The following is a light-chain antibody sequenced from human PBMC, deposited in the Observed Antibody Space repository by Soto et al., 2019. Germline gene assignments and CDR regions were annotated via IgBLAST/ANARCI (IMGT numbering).Light chain of an antibody. CDR1: QSISSW. CDR3: QQYYNYSRT. V-gene: IGKV1-5*01. Sequence: DIQMTQSPSTLSASVGDRVTITCRASQSISSWLAWYQQKPGKAPKLLIYDAYSLQSGVPSRFSGSGSGTDFTLTINSLHPDDFATYYCQQYYNYSRTFGQGTKVDIK. J-gene: IGKJ1*01. CDR2: DAY.